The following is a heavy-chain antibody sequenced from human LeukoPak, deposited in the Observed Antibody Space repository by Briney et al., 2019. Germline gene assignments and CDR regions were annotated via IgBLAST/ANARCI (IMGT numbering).Heavy chain of an antibody. V-gene: IGHV4-39*07. CDR1: GGSISTSNYY. J-gene: IGHJ4*02. CDR2: IYHSGST. Sequence: PSETLSLTCTVSGGSISTSNYYWGWIRQPPGKGLEWIGSIYHSGSTYYNPSLKSRVTISVDTSKNQFSLKLSSVTAADTAVYYCAREYSSSSGLSFDYWGQGTLVTISS. D-gene: IGHD6-6*01. CDR3: AREYSSSSGLSFDY.